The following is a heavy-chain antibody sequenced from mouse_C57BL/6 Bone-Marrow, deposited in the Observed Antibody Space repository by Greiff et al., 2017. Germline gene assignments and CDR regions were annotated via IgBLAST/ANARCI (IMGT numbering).Heavy chain of an antibody. CDR1: GFTFSSYA. J-gene: IGHJ3*01. Sequence: DVQLVESGGGLVKPGGSLKLSCAASGFTFSSYAMSWVRQTPEKRLEWVATISDGGSYTYYPDNVKGRFTISRENAKNNLYLQMSHLKSEDTAMYYCARDPWFAYGGQGTLVTVTA. V-gene: IGHV5-4*01. CDR2: ISDGGSYT. CDR3: ARDPWFAY.